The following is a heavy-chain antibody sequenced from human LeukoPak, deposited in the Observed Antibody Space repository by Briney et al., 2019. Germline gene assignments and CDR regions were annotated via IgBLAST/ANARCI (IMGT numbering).Heavy chain of an antibody. D-gene: IGHD2-21*01. J-gene: IGHJ4*02. Sequence: PGGSLRLSCAASGFTFSMYSMNWVRQAPGKGLEWVSYITSNSGTIYYTDSVKGRFTISRDNAKNSLYLQMNSLRAEDTAVYYCARVAPGHDIGRGYFDCWGQGTLVTVSS. CDR3: ARVAPGHDIGRGYFDC. CDR1: GFTFSMYS. V-gene: IGHV3-48*01. CDR2: ITSNSGTI.